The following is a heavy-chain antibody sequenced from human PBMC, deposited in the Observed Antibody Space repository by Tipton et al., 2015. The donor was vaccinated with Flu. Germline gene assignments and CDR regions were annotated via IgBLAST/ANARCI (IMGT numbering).Heavy chain of an antibody. CDR1: GYSFTSYW. CDR3: VRQPYLGDYGGYFDY. J-gene: IGHJ4*02. V-gene: IGHV5-51*01. D-gene: IGHD4-17*01. Sequence: VQLVQSGAEVKKPGESLKISCKGSGYSFTSYWIGWVRQMPGKGLEWMGIIYPGDSDTRYSPSFQGQVTISADKSISTACLQWSSLKASDTAMYYCVRQPYLGDYGGYFDYWGQGNLVTVSS. CDR2: IYPGDSDT.